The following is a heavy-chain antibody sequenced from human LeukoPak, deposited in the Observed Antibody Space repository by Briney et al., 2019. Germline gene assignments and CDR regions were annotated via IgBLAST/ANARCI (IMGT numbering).Heavy chain of an antibody. Sequence: ASVKVSCKASGYTFTSYDINWVRQATGQGLEWMGWMNPNSGNTGYAQKFQGRVTITRNTSISTAYMELSSLRSEDTAVYYCARDYRAKLSYAFDIWGQGTMVTVSS. D-gene: IGHD3-16*02. CDR3: ARDYRAKLSYAFDI. J-gene: IGHJ3*02. CDR2: MNPNSGNT. V-gene: IGHV1-8*03. CDR1: GYTFTSYD.